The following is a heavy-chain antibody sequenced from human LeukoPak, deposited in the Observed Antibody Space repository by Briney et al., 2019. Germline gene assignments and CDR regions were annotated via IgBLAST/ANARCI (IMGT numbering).Heavy chain of an antibody. V-gene: IGHV4-59*11. Sequence: SSETLSLTCTVSGGSISSHYRSWIRQPPGKGLEWIGYIYYSGSTNYNPSLKSRVTISVDTSKNQFSLKLSSVSAADTAVYYCASYGYYDNNWFDPWGQGTLVTVSS. J-gene: IGHJ5*02. CDR1: GGSISSHY. D-gene: IGHD3-22*01. CDR3: ASYGYYDNNWFDP. CDR2: IYYSGST.